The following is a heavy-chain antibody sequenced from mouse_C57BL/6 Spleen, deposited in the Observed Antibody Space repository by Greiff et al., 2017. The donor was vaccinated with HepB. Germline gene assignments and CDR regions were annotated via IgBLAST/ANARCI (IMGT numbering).Heavy chain of an antibody. J-gene: IGHJ3*01. CDR2: IDPENGDT. CDR3: TTRYYYGSSPFAY. V-gene: IGHV14-4*01. CDR1: GFNIKDDY. Sequence: EVQLQQSGAELVRPGASVKLSCTASGFNIKDDYMHWVKQRPEQGLEWIGWIDPENGDTEYASKFQGEATITADTSSNTAYLQLSSLTSEDTAVYYCTTRYYYGSSPFAYWGQGTLVTVSA. D-gene: IGHD1-1*01.